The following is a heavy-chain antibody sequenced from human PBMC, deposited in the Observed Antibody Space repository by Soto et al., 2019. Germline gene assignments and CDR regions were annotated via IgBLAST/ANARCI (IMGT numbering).Heavy chain of an antibody. J-gene: IGHJ5*02. D-gene: IGHD3-10*01. CDR1: GFTFSTYN. Sequence: DVQLVESGGGLVKPGGSLRLSCAASGFTFSTYNMNWVRQAPGKGLEWVSSIPSSTSYIFYADSVKGRFTISRDNAKNSLYLQMNPLRAEDTAVYYCARDFGGILRFGESWGQGTLVTVSS. CDR2: IPSSTSYI. CDR3: ARDFGGILRFGES. V-gene: IGHV3-21*01.